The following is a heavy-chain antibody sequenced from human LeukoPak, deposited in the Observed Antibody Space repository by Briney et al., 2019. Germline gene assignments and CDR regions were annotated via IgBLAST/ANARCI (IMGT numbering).Heavy chain of an antibody. D-gene: IGHD2-15*01. CDR3: ASFVVVAATTFDY. Sequence: ASVKVSCKASGYTFSDYYIHWVRQTPGQGLEWMGWINPNSGGTNYAQKFQGRVTMTRDTSISTAYMELSRLRSDDTAVYYCASFVVVAATTFDYWGQGTLVTVSS. CDR1: GYTFSDYY. CDR2: INPNSGGT. V-gene: IGHV1-2*02. J-gene: IGHJ4*02.